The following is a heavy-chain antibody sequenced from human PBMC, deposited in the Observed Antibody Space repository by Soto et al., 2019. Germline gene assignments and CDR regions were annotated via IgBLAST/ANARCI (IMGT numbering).Heavy chain of an antibody. D-gene: IGHD2-8*01. J-gene: IGHJ4*02. CDR2: VSSRSTST. V-gene: IGHV3-11*05. CDR3: ARDNGGTFDY. CDR1: GFTFSDYY. Sequence: ESGGGSVTPGGSLRLSCAASGFTFSDYYMTWIRQAPGKGLEWVSYVSSRSTSTNYADSMKGRFTISRDNAKNSLYLQMNSLRAEDTAVYYCARDNGGTFDYWGQGTLVTVSS.